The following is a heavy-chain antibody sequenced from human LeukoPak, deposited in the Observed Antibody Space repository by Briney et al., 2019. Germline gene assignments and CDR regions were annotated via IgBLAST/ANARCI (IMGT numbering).Heavy chain of an antibody. Sequence: SVKVSCMASGGTFSSYAISWVRQAPGQGLEWMGGIIPIFGTANYAQKFQGRVTITADKSTSTAYMELSSLRSEDTAVYYCASERGGVTHFDYWGQGTLVTVSS. J-gene: IGHJ4*02. V-gene: IGHV1-69*06. CDR2: IIPIFGTA. CDR1: GGTFSSYA. D-gene: IGHD3-10*01. CDR3: ASERGGVTHFDY.